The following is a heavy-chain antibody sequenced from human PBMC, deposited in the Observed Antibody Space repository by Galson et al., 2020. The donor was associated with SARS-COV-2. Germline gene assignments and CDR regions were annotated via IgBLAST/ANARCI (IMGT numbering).Heavy chain of an antibody. D-gene: IGHD2-2*01. CDR1: GYTFTNYP. J-gene: IGHJ6*02. Sequence: ASVKVYCKASGYTFTNYPMHWVRQAPGQRLEWMGWIHAGNGNTKYSQKFQGRVTITRDTSASTAYMELSSLRYEDTAVYYCARGATAARYNYYYYGMDVWGQGTKVTVSS. V-gene: IGHV1-3*01. CDR3: ARGATAARYNYYYYGMDV. CDR2: IHAGNGNT.